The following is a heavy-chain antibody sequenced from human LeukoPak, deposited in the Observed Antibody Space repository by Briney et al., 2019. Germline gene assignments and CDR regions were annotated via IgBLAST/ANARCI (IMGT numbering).Heavy chain of an antibody. CDR3: ARQGYCSSTSCYSTFDP. CDR1: GYSISSGYY. CDR2: IYHSGST. J-gene: IGHJ5*02. Sequence: PSETLSLTCAVSGYSISSGYYWGWIRQPPGKGLEWIGSIYHSGSTYYNPSLKSRVTISVDTSKNQFSLKLSSVTAADTAVYYCARQGYCSSTSCYSTFDPWGQGTLVTVSS. V-gene: IGHV4-38-2*01. D-gene: IGHD2-2*01.